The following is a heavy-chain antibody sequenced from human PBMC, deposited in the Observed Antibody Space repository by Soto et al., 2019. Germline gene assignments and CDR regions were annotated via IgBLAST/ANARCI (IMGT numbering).Heavy chain of an antibody. CDR2: IFYTGAT. J-gene: IGHJ5*02. D-gene: IGHD3-10*01. V-gene: IGHV4-31*03. CDR3: AREGRHSGGMRDNWFDP. CDR1: GDSISSRSHY. Sequence: SLTCTVSGDSISSRSHYWNWIRQLPGKGLEFIGYIFYTGATYYNPSLRGRVSMSIDTSKNQFSLNLRSVTAADTAVYYCAREGRHSGGMRDNWFDPWGQGTLVTVSS.